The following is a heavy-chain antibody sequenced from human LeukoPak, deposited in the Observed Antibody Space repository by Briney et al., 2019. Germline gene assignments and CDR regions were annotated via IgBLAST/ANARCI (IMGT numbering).Heavy chain of an antibody. CDR3: ARDGNDWNDFDY. CDR1: GFSFSTYW. J-gene: IGHJ4*02. CDR2: IRAEGGEI. V-gene: IGHV3-7*01. Sequence: GGSLRLSCEASGFSFSTYWMTWVRQAPGKGLEWVANIRAEGGEIYYVDSVKGGFAISRDNAKNSLYLQRDTLRVEDTAVYNCARDGNDWNDFDYWGQGTLVTVSS. D-gene: IGHD1-1*01.